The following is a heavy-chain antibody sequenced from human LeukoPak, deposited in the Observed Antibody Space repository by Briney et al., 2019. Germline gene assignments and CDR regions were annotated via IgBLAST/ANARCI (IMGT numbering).Heavy chain of an antibody. V-gene: IGHV1-2*02. CDR3: ARESFRAAAAFDY. J-gene: IGHJ4*02. D-gene: IGHD6-13*01. CDR1: GYTFTGYY. CDR2: INPNSGGT. Sequence: ASVKVSCKASGYTFTGYYMHWVRQAPGQGLEWMGWINPNSGGTNYAQKFQGRVTMTRDTSTSTAYMELSRLRSDDTAVYYCARESFRAAAAFDYWGQGTLVTVSS.